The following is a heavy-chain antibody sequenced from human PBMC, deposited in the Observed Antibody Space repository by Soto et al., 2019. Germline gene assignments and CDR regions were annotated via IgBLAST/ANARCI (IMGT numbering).Heavy chain of an antibody. CDR1: GGSISSSSYY. J-gene: IGHJ6*02. V-gene: IGHV4-39*01. CDR2: IYYSGST. D-gene: IGHD6-19*01. CDR3: ATVAGNYYYGMDV. Sequence: SETLSLTCTVSGGSISSSSYYWGWIRQPPGKGLEWIGSIYYSGSTYYNPSLKSRVTISVDTSKNQFSLKLSSVTAADTAVYYCATVAGNYYYGMDVWGQGTTVT.